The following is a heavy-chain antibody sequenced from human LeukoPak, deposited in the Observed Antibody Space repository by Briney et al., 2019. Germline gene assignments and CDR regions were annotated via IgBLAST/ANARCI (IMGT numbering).Heavy chain of an antibody. J-gene: IGHJ5*02. V-gene: IGHV3-30-3*01. D-gene: IGHD6-6*01. Sequence: GGSLRLSCAASGFTFSSYAMHWVRQAPGKGLEWVAVISYDGSNKYYADSVKGRFTISRDNSKNTLYLQMNSLRAEDTAVYYCAKDFRGYSSSSAVLNWFDPWGQGTLVTVSS. CDR1: GFTFSSYA. CDR2: ISYDGSNK. CDR3: AKDFRGYSSSSAVLNWFDP.